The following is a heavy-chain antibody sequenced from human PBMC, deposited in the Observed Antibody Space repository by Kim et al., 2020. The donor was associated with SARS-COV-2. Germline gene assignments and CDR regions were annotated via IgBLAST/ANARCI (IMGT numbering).Heavy chain of an antibody. CDR3: AKAPADGDYYY. CDR1: GFTFSNYG. V-gene: IGHV3-33*06. Sequence: GGSLRLSCAASGFTFSNYGMLWVRQAPGKGLEWVAVIWYDGSNKYYADSVKGRFTISRDNSKNTLYLQMNSLRAEDTAVYYCAKAPADGDYYYWGQGTLVTVSS. D-gene: IGHD4-17*01. J-gene: IGHJ4*02. CDR2: IWYDGSNK.